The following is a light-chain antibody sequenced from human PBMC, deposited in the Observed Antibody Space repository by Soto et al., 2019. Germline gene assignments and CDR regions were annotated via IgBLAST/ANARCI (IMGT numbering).Light chain of an antibody. CDR2: DVN. J-gene: IGLJ2*01. Sequence: QSALTQPRSVSGSPGQSVTISCTGTSSDVGGYVYLSWYHQHPGKAPNLIIYDVNRRPSGVPDRFSGSKSGNTASLTISGLQAEDEGDYYCYSYAGSNTLVLFGGGTKLTVL. CDR3: YSYAGSNTLVL. V-gene: IGLV2-11*01. CDR1: SSDVGGYVY.